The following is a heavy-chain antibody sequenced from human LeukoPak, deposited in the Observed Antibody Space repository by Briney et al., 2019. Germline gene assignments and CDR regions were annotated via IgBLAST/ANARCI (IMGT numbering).Heavy chain of an antibody. CDR3: ARIRDGYNDAYDL. CDR1: GYTFANSY. CDR2: INPDGGNT. Sequence: ASVKVSCKASGYTFANSYIHWVRQAPGQVLEWMGLINPDGGNTNYAQNFQGRVTLTRDTSTSTVYMELSSLRSEDTAIYYCARIRDGYNDAYDLWGQGTVVTVPS. J-gene: IGHJ3*01. D-gene: IGHD5-24*01. V-gene: IGHV1-46*01.